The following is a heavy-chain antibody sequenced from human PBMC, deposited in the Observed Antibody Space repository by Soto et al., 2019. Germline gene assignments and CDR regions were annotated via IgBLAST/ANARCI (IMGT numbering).Heavy chain of an antibody. J-gene: IGHJ6*02. V-gene: IGHV3-9*01. D-gene: IGHD1-1*01. CDR1: GYSFT. CDR3: AKDMESYYGMDV. CDR2: ISWNSGSI. Sequence: SLKISCKGSGYSFTSYWVRQAPGKGLEWVSGISWNSGSIGYADSVKGRFTISRDNAKNSLYLQMNSLRAEDTALYYCAKDMESYYGMDVWGQGTTVTVSS.